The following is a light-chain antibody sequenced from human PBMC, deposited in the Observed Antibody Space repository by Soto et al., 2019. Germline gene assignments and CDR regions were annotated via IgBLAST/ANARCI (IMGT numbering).Light chain of an antibody. CDR3: SSYTSSSTLEV. Sequence: QSVLTQPASVSGSPGQSITISCTGTSSDVGGYNYVSWYQQHPGKAPKLMIYDVSNRPSGVSNRFSGSKSGNTASLTISGLQAEDEADYYCSSYTSSSTLEVFGTGNKLTVL. V-gene: IGLV2-14*01. CDR2: DVS. J-gene: IGLJ1*01. CDR1: SSDVGGYNY.